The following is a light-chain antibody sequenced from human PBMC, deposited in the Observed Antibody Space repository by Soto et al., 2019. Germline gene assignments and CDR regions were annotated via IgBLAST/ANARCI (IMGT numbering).Light chain of an antibody. CDR2: DVT. CDR3: SLYSSKTPPYV. J-gene: IGLJ1*01. CDR1: SSDVGAYNY. Sequence: QSVLTQPASVSGSPGQSIAISCTGTSSDVGAYNYVSWYQQHPGKVPKLVIYDVTNRPSGVSDRFSGSKSGNTASLTISGLQAEDEADFYCSLYSSKTPPYVFGTGTKLTVL. V-gene: IGLV2-14*01.